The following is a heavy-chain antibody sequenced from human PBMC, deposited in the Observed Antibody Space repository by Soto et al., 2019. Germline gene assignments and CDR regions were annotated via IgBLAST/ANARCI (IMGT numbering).Heavy chain of an antibody. CDR3: ARDLYYGMDV. V-gene: IGHV1-69*13. CDR1: GGTFSSYA. Sequence: GASVKVSCKASGGTFSSYAISWARQAPGQGLEWMGGIIPIFGTANYAQKFQGRVTITADESTSTAYMELSSLRSEDTAVYYCARDLYYGMDVWGQGTTVTVSS. CDR2: IIPIFGTA. J-gene: IGHJ6*02.